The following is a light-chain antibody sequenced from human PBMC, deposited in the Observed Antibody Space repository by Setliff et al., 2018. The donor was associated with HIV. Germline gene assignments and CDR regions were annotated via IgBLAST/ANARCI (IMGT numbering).Light chain of an antibody. CDR2: QAT. V-gene: IGLV2-23*01. J-gene: IGLJ1*01. CDR3: CSNTGSNTYV. Sequence: SSDIGRYNLVSWYQQYPGKAPKLMIYQATKRPSGVSNRFSGSKSGNTASLTISGLQAEDEADYYCCSNTGSNTYVFGSGTKV. CDR1: SSDIGRYNL.